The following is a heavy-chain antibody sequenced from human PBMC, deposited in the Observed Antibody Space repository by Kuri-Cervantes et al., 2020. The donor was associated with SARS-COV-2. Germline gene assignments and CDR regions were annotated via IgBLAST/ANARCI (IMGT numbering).Heavy chain of an antibody. CDR2: IYCDDDK. V-gene: IGHV2-5*08. D-gene: IGHD5-18*01. Sequence: SGPTLVKPTQTLTLTCTFSVFSLRTSGMCGSWIRQPPGKALEWLALIYCDDDKRYGPSLKSRLTITKDTTKNQVVLTMNNMDPVDTATYYCAHTGYMTNNFDYWGQGTLVTGYS. CDR3: AHTGYMTNNFDY. J-gene: IGHJ4*02. CDR1: VFSLRTSGMC.